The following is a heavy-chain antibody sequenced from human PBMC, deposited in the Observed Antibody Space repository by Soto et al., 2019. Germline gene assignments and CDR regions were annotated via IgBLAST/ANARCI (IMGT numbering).Heavy chain of an antibody. V-gene: IGHV4-39*01. CDR3: ARHFEWFLPFDY. CDR2: IYYSGST. CDR1: GGSISSSSYY. D-gene: IGHD3-3*01. Sequence: QLQLQESGPGLVKPSETLSLTCTVSGGSISSSSYYWGWIRQPPGKGLEWIGSIYYSGSTYYNPSLKSRVTISVDTSKNHFSLKLSSVTAADTAVYYCARHFEWFLPFDYWGQGTLVTVSS. J-gene: IGHJ4*02.